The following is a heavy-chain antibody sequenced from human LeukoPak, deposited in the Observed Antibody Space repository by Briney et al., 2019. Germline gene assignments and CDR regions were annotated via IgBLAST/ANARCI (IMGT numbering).Heavy chain of an antibody. CDR2: IRYDGSDK. CDR1: GFTFSRHG. J-gene: IGHJ6*03. D-gene: IGHD2-2*01. V-gene: IGHV3-30*02. CDR3: AKGSYYCSNNCPLYYYFMDV. Sequence: PGGSLRLSCAASGFTFSRHGMHWVRQAPGKGLEGVAFIRYDGSDKYYADSVKGRFNISRDNSENTLYLQMNSLRPEDTAVYYCAKGSYYCSNNCPLYYYFMDVWGKGTTVIVSS.